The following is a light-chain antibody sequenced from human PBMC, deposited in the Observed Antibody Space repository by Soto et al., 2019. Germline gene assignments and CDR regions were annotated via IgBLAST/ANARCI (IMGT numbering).Light chain of an antibody. V-gene: IGKV1-27*01. CDR3: QRYNNAPRT. CDR2: AAS. Sequence: DIQMTQSPSSLSGSVGDSVTITCRASQGISNYLAWYQQRPGKAPTLLIYAASTLQSGVPSRFSGSGSGTDFTLTISSLQPEDIATYYCQRYNNAPRTFGQGTKVAIK. J-gene: IGKJ1*01. CDR1: QGISNY.